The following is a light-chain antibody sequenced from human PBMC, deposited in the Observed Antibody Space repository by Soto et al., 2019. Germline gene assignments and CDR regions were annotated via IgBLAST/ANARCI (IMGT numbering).Light chain of an antibody. J-gene: IGLJ1*01. CDR2: RNN. V-gene: IGLV1-47*01. CDR1: SSNIGSNY. CDR3: AAWDDSLSGRYV. Sequence: QSVLTQTPSASGTPGQRVTISCSGSSSNIGSNYVYWYQQLPGTAPKLLIHRNNQRPSGVPDRFSGSKSGTSASLAISGLRSEDEADYYCAAWDDSLSGRYVLGTGTKVTVL.